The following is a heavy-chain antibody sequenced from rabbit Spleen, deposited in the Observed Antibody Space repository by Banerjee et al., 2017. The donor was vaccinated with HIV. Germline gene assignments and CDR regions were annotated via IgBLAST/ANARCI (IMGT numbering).Heavy chain of an antibody. CDR3: VRDSGDWCFDV. Sequence: QEQVVESGGGLVKPGASLTLTCTASGFSFTASDFIYWVRQAPGKGLEWIACVYAGSSGNTYYASWAKGRFAISKTSSTTVTLQATRLTAADTATYFCVRDSGDWCFDVWGPGTLVTVS. CDR2: VYAGSSGNT. CDR1: GFSFTASDF. D-gene: IGHD1-1*01. V-gene: IGHV1S45*01. J-gene: IGHJ6*01.